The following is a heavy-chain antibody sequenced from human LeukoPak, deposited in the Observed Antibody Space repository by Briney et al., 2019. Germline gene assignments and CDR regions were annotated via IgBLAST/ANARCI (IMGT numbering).Heavy chain of an antibody. CDR2: ISTYNGNP. D-gene: IGHD6-13*01. CDR3: ARDSGRIAANFDY. V-gene: IGHV1-18*01. J-gene: IGHJ4*02. Sequence: ASVKVSRKASGYTFTTYGISWVRQAPGQGLEWMGWISTYNGNPTYVQNLQDRVTMTTDTSTSTAYMELRSLRSDDTAVYYCARDSGRIAANFDYWGQGTLVTVSS. CDR1: GYTFTTYG.